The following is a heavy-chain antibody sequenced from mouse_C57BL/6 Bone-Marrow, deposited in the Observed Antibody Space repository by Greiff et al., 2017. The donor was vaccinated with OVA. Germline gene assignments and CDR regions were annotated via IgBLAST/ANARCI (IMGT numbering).Heavy chain of an antibody. Sequence: VQLQQPGAELVRPGTSVKLSCKASGYTFTSYWMHWVKQRPGQGLEWIGVIDPSDSYTNYNQKFKGKATLTVDTSSTTAYMQLSSLTSEDSAVYYCARPFSYIDYWGQGTTLTVSS. CDR1: GYTFTSYW. CDR2: IDPSDSYT. V-gene: IGHV1-59*01. J-gene: IGHJ2*01. CDR3: ARPFSYIDY.